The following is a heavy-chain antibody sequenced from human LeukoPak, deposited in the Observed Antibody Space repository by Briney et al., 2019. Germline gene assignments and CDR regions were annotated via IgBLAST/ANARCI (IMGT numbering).Heavy chain of an antibody. CDR1: GGSISSYY. J-gene: IGHJ4*02. CDR3: ARFGGQWLVREYFAY. V-gene: IGHV4-59*08. CDR2: IYYSGST. Sequence: SETLSLTCTVSGGSISSYYWSWIRQPPGKGLEGIGYIYYSGSTNYNPSLKSRVTISVDTSKNQFSLKLSSVTAADTAVYYCARFGGQWLVREYFAYWGQGTLVTVSS. D-gene: IGHD6-19*01.